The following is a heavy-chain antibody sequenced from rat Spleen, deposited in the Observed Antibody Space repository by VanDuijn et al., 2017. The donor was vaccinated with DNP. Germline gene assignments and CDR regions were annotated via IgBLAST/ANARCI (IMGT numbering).Heavy chain of an antibody. CDR2: ISYDGGDT. V-gene: IGHV5-31*01. CDR3: VRWYNSGYYFDY. D-gene: IGHD4-3*01. J-gene: IGHJ2*01. CDR1: GLTFNNYW. Sequence: EVQLVESGGDLVQPGRSLALSCVASGLTFNNYWMTWFRQVPGKGLEWVAYISYDGGDTYNGDSVKGRFTISRGNVKSTLYLQMNSLRSEDMATYYCVRWYNSGYYFDYWGQGVMVTVSS.